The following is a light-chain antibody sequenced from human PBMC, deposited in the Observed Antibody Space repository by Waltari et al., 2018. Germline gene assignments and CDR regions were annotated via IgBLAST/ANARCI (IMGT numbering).Light chain of an antibody. CDR2: GNN. CDR1: SSNIGAGYD. J-gene: IGLJ2*01. Sequence: QSVLTQPPSVSGAPGQRITISCTGTSSNIGAGYDAHWYLLLPGTAPKLLILGNNNRPSGVPDRFSASKSDTSASLAITGLQAEDEADYYCQSYDSSLSGVLFGGGTKLTVL. CDR3: QSYDSSLSGVL. V-gene: IGLV1-40*01.